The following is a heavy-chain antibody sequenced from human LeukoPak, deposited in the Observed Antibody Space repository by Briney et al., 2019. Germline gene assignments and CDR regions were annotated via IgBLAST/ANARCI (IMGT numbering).Heavy chain of an antibody. D-gene: IGHD1-1*01. J-gene: IGHJ4*02. V-gene: IGHV4-61*08. CDR2: IYYSGST. CDR3: ARNYNWNALFE. Sequence: PSETLSLTCAVSGGSISSGGYSWSWIRQPPGKGLEWIGYIYYSGSTNYNPSLKSRVTISVDTSKNQFSLKLSSVTAADTAVYYCARNYNWNALFEWGQGTLVTVSS. CDR1: GGSISSGGYS.